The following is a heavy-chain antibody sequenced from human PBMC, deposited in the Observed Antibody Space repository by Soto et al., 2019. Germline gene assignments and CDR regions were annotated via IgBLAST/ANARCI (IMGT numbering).Heavy chain of an antibody. CDR3: AKDLSSPTYGLED. CDR1: GFIFSAYG. V-gene: IGHV3-30*18. Sequence: PGGSLRLSCAASGFIFSAYGMHWVRQVPCKGLEWVAFISDDGSNQQYADSVKGRFTISRDNPKEMLYLQMNSLTTEDTAVFYCAKDLSSPTYGLEDWGQGTMVTVSS. CDR2: ISDDGSNQ. J-gene: IGHJ6*02. D-gene: IGHD2-15*01.